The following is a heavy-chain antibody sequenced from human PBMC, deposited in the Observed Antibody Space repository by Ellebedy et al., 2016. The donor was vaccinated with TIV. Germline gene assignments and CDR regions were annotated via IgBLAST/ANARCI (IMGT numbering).Heavy chain of an antibody. CDR3: VRVVPGGASFDS. CDR2: IYYSGSS. J-gene: IGHJ4*02. Sequence: MPSETLSLTCSVSGASVTSCYWSWIRQAPGKGLEWIGWIYYSGSSHYNPSLKSRVTISVDTYKNQFSLNLSSVSAADTAVYYCVRVVPGGASFDSWGQGTLVTVSS. D-gene: IGHD2-8*02. CDR1: GASVTSCY. V-gene: IGHV4-59*02.